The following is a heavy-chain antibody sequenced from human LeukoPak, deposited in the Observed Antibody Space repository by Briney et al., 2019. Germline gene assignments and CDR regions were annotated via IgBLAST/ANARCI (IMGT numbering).Heavy chain of an antibody. CDR1: GGSISSGGYY. J-gene: IGHJ5*02. Sequence: SETLSLTCTVSGGSISSGGYYWSWIRQHPGKGLEWIGYIYYSGSTYYNPSLKSRVTISVDTSKNQFSLKLSSVTAADTAVYYCARDPRPPYYDSSGGWFDPWGQGTLVTVSS. V-gene: IGHV4-31*03. CDR2: IYYSGST. D-gene: IGHD3-22*01. CDR3: ARDPRPPYYDSSGGWFDP.